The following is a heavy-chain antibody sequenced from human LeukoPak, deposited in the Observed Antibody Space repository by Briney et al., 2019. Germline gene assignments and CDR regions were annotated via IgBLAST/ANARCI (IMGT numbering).Heavy chain of an antibody. Sequence: RASVKVSCKSSGYTFTGYYMHWVRQAPGQGLEWMGWINPNSGGTNYAQKFQGRVTITRDTSISTAYMELSRLRSDDTAVYYCARDDIVVVPAAIHLDYWGQGTLVTVSS. J-gene: IGHJ4*02. D-gene: IGHD2-2*01. CDR3: ARDDIVVVPAAIHLDY. CDR2: INPNSGGT. V-gene: IGHV1-2*02. CDR1: GYTFTGYY.